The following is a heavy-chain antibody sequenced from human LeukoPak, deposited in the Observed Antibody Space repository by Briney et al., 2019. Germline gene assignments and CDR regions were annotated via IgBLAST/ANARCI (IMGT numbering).Heavy chain of an antibody. D-gene: IGHD3-10*01. CDR3: AVNNYYGSGLHYFDY. CDR2: ISSSSSNI. CDR1: GFTFSSYS. Sequence: GGSLRLSCAASGFTFSSYSMNWVRQAPGKGLEWVSYISSSSSNIYYADSVKGRFTSSRDNSKNTLYLQMNRLRAEDTAVYYCAVNNYYGSGLHYFDYWGQGTLVTVSS. J-gene: IGHJ4*02. V-gene: IGHV3-48*01.